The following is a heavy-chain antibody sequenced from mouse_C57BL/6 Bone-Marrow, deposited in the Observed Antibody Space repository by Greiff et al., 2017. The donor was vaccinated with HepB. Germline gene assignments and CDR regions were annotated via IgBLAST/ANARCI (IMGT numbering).Heavy chain of an antibody. Sequence: VQLQQPGAELVKPGASVKLSCKASGYTFTSYWMQWVKQSPGQGLEWIGEIYPSDSYTNYNQKFKGKATLTVDTSSSTAYMQLSSLTSEDSAVYYCARYVDYYAMDYWGQGTSVTVSS. V-gene: IGHV1-50*01. J-gene: IGHJ4*01. CDR3: ARYVDYYAMDY. CDR1: GYTFTSYW. CDR2: IYPSDSYT.